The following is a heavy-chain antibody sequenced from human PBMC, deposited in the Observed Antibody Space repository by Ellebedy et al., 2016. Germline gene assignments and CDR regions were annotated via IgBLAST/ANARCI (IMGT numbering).Heavy chain of an antibody. CDR2: ISSSSSYI. CDR3: ARAGILTGSVAF. CDR1: GGSITNNDYY. J-gene: IGHJ4*02. V-gene: IGHV3-21*01. Sequence: GGSLRLXXSVSGGSITNNDYYWNWIRQAPGKGLEWVSSISSSSSYIYYADSVKGRFTVSRDNAKNSLYLQMNSLRAEDTAVYYCARAGILTGSVAFWGQGTLVTVSS. D-gene: IGHD3-9*01.